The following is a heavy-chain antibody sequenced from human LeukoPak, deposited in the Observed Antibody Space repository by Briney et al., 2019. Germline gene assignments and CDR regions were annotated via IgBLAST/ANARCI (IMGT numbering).Heavy chain of an antibody. Sequence: GKSLKISCKGSGYVFISYWIGWVRQMPGKGLEWMGIIYPGDSDTRYSPSFQGQVTISADKSISTAYLQWRSLKASDTAMYYCARHLADRTDDAFDIWGQGTMVTVSS. CDR2: IYPGDSDT. CDR3: ARHLADRTDDAFDI. CDR1: GYVFISYW. J-gene: IGHJ3*02. V-gene: IGHV5-51*01. D-gene: IGHD3-22*01.